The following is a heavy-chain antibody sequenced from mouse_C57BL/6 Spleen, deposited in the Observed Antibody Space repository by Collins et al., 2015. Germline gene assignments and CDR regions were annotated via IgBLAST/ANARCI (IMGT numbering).Heavy chain of an antibody. D-gene: IGHD3-2*02. J-gene: IGHJ3*01. V-gene: IGHV1-55*01. CDR2: IYPGSGST. Sequence: QVQLQQPGAELVKPGASVKMSCKASGYTFTSYWITWVKQRPGQGLEWVGDIYPGSGSTNYNEKFKSKATLTVDTSSSTAYMQLSSLTSEDSAVYYCARSGTAQVPNWFAYWGQGTLVTVSA. CDR3: ARSGTAQVPNWFAY. CDR1: GYTFTSYW.